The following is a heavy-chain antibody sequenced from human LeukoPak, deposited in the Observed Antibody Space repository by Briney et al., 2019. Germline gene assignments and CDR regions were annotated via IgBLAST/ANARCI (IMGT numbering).Heavy chain of an antibody. CDR1: GFTFSSYS. V-gene: IGHV3-21*01. D-gene: IGHD6-13*01. CDR3: ARDEFIAAAVPFDY. CDR2: ISSSSSYI. J-gene: IGHJ4*02. Sequence: PGGSLRLSCAASGFTFSSYSMNWVREAPGKGLEWVSSISSSSSYIYYADSVKGRFTISRDNAKNSLYLQMNSLRAEDTAVYYCARDEFIAAAVPFDYWGQGTLVTVSS.